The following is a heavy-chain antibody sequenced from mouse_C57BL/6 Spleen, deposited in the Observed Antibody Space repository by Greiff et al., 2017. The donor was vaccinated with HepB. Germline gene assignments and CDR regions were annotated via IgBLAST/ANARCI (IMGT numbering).Heavy chain of an antibody. D-gene: IGHD3-1*01. CDR3: ARQLGYAMDY. CDR1: GFTFSDYG. J-gene: IGHJ4*01. V-gene: IGHV5-17*01. CDR2: ISSGSSTI. Sequence: EVNVVESGGGLVKPGGSLKLSCAASGFTFSDYGMHWVRQAPEKGLEWVAYISSGSSTIYYADTVKGRFTISRDNAKNTLFLQMTSLRSEDTAMYYCARQLGYAMDYWGQGTSVTVSS.